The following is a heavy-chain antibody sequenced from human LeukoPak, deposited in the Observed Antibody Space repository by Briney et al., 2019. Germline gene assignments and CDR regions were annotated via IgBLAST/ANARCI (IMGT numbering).Heavy chain of an antibody. V-gene: IGHV3-74*01. CDR1: GFIFGSYA. D-gene: IGHD2-2*01. CDR2: INSDGSST. J-gene: IGHJ3*02. CDR3: ARGPGAFDI. Sequence: GSLRLSCAASGFIFGSYAMSWVRQAPGKGLVWVSRINSDGSSTSYADSVKGRFTISRDNAKNTLFLQMNSLRAEDTAVYYCARGPGAFDIWGQGTMVTVSS.